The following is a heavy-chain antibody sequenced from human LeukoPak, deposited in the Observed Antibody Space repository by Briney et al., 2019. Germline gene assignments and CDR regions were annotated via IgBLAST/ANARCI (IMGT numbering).Heavy chain of an antibody. V-gene: IGHV3-21*01. CDR3: ARVAMVRGVIIYYGMDV. J-gene: IGHJ6*02. CDR2: ISSSSSYI. CDR1: GFTFSSYS. D-gene: IGHD3-10*01. Sequence: GGSLRLSCAASGFTFSSYSMNWVRQAPGKGLEWVSSISSSSSYIYYADSLKGRFTISRDNAKNSLYLQMNSLRAEDTAVYYCARVAMVRGVIIYYGMDVWGQGTTVTVSS.